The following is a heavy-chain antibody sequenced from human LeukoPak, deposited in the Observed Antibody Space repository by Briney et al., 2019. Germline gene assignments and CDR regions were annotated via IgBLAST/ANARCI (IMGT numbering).Heavy chain of an antibody. V-gene: IGHV3-9*01. D-gene: IGHD3-22*01. CDR3: AKDTSQYYYDSSGYLNAFDI. Sequence: PGGSLRLSCAASGFTFSSYAMSWVRQAPGKGLEWVSGISWNSGSIGYADSVKGRFTISRDNAKNSLYLQMNSLRAEDTALYYCAKDTSQYYYDSSGYLNAFDIWGQGTMVTVSS. CDR2: ISWNSGSI. J-gene: IGHJ3*02. CDR1: GFTFSSYA.